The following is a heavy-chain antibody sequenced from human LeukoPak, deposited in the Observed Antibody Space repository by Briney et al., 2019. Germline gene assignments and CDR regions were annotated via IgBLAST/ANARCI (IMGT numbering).Heavy chain of an antibody. CDR2: IYYSGST. CDR3: ATETTPMGAFDI. CDR1: GGSISSYY. V-gene: IGHV4-59*01. Sequence: SETLSLTCTVSGGSISSYYWSWIRQPPGKGLEWIGYIYYSGSTNYNPSLKSRVTISVDASKNQFSLKLSSVTAADTAVYYCATETTPMGAFDIWGQGTMVTVSS. J-gene: IGHJ3*02. D-gene: IGHD1-7*01.